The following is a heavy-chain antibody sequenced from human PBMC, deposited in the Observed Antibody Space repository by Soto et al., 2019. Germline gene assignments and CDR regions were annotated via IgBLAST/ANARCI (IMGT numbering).Heavy chain of an antibody. V-gene: IGHV1-24*01. CDR1: GYTLTGLS. Sequence: GASVKVSCKVSGYTLTGLSMHWVRQAPGKGLEWMGGFDPEDGETIYAQKFQGRVTMTEDTSTDTAYMELSSLRSEDTAVYYCARLREKITIFPGYMDVWGKGTTVTVSS. J-gene: IGHJ6*03. CDR2: FDPEDGET. CDR3: ARLREKITIFPGYMDV. D-gene: IGHD3-3*01.